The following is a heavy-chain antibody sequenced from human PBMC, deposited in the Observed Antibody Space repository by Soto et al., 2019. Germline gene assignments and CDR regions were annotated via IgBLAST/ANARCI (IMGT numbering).Heavy chain of an antibody. CDR3: ALGDGYNTYFDL. Sequence: QVQLVETGGGVVQPGRSLRLSCAAYGFTFINYAMHWVRPAPGKGLEWVAVISYEGSNKYHIDSVKGRFTISRDNSKNTLYLQMNSLIAEDTAVYDCALGDGYNTYFDLWGQGTLVTVSS. V-gene: IGHV3-30*03. D-gene: IGHD5-12*01. CDR2: ISYEGSNK. CDR1: GFTFINYA. J-gene: IGHJ4*02.